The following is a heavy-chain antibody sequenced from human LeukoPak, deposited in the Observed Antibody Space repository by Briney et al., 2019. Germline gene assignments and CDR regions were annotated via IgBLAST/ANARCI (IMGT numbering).Heavy chain of an antibody. CDR3: ASDRPHYYDSSGYDY. CDR1: GFTFSSYA. J-gene: IGHJ4*02. Sequence: AGGSLRLSCAASGFTFSSYAMSWVRQAPGEGLEWVSAISGSGGSTYYADSVKGRFTISRDNSKNTLYLQMNSLRSDDTAVYYCASDRPHYYDSSGYDYWGQGTLVTVSS. D-gene: IGHD3-22*01. V-gene: IGHV3-23*01. CDR2: ISGSGGST.